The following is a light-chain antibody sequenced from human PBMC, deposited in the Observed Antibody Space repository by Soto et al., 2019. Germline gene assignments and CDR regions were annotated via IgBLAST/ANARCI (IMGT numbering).Light chain of an antibody. CDR2: AAS. CDR1: QSVSSYY. V-gene: IGKV3-20*01. J-gene: IGKJ1*01. Sequence: EKVWKKPPGTLSLSPGERATLSRRARQSVSSYYLAWYQQKPGQAPRRLIYAASSRATGIPDRFSGGGSGTDFTLTISRLEPEDFAVYYCQLCGSSPWTFGQGTKVDIK. CDR3: QLCGSSPWT.